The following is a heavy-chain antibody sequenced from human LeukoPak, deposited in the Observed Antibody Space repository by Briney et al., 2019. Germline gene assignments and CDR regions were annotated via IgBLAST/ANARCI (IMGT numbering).Heavy chain of an antibody. CDR2: IIPIFGTA. CDR3: ASIAVAGRFDY. D-gene: IGHD6-19*01. V-gene: IGHV1-69*01. CDR1: GGTFSSYA. J-gene: IGHJ4*02. Sequence: SVKVSCKASGGTFSSYAISWVRQAPGQGLEWMGGIIPIFGTAKYAQKFQGRVTITADESTSTAYMELSSLRSEDTAVYYCASIAVAGRFDYWGQGTLVTVSS.